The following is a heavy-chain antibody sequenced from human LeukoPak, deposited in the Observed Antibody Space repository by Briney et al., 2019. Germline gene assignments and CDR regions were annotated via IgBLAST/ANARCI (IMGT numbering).Heavy chain of an antibody. CDR3: ARVFARGSGSYYNIHYYCYMDV. Sequence: GGSLRLSCAASGFTVSSNYMSWVRQAPGKGLEWVSVIYSGGSTYYADFVKGRFTISRDNSKNTLYLQMNSLRAEDTAVYYCARVFARGSGSYYNIHYYCYMDVWGKGTTVTVSS. D-gene: IGHD3-10*01. V-gene: IGHV3-66*02. CDR1: GFTVSSNY. J-gene: IGHJ6*03. CDR2: IYSGGST.